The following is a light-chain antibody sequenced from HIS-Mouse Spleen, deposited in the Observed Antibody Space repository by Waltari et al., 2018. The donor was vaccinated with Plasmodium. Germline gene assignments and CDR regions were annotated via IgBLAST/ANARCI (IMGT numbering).Light chain of an antibody. J-gene: IGKJ4*01. Sequence: DIQLTQSPSFLSASVGDRVPITCRASQGISSYLACYQQKPGKAPKLLIYAASTLQSGVPSSFSGSGSGTEFTLTISSLQPEDFATYYCQQLNSYPLTFGGGTKVEIK. CDR2: AAS. V-gene: IGKV1-9*01. CDR1: QGISSY. CDR3: QQLNSYPLT.